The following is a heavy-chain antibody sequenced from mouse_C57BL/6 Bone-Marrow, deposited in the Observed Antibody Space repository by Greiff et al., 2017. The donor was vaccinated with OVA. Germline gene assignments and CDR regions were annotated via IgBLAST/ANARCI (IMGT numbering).Heavy chain of an antibody. J-gene: IGHJ2*01. CDR1: GFTFSSYA. CDR2: ISDGGSYT. Sequence: EVNVVESGGGLVKPGGSLKLSCAASGFTFSSYAMSWVRQTPEKRLEWVATISDGGSYTYYPDNVKGRFTISRDNAKNNLYLQMSHLKSEDTAMYYCARGVFDYWGQGTTLTVSS. CDR3: ARGVFDY. V-gene: IGHV5-4*03.